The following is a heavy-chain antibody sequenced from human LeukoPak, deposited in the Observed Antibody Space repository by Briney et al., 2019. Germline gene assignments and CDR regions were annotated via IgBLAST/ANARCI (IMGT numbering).Heavy chain of an antibody. Sequence: ASVNVSCKASGYTFTSYAMHWGRQAPGQRLEWMGWINACNGNTKYSQEFQGRVTMTRDMSTSTVYMELSSLRSEDTAVYYCARGPGDTAMDSFDYWGQGTLVTVSS. J-gene: IGHJ4*02. CDR1: GYTFTSYA. V-gene: IGHV1-3*03. CDR3: ARGPGDTAMDSFDY. CDR2: INACNGNT. D-gene: IGHD5-18*01.